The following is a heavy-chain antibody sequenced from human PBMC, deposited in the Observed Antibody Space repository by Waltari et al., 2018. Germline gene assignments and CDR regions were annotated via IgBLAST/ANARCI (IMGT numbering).Heavy chain of an antibody. V-gene: IGHV2-5*01. J-gene: IGHJ4*02. CDR1: GFSLSTSGVG. D-gene: IGHD3-10*01. Sequence: QITLKESGPTLVKPTQTLTLTCTFSGFSLSTSGVGVGWIRQPPGKALEWLALIYWNDDKRYSPSLKSRLTITKDTSKNQVVLTMTNMDPVDTATYYCAHRLGFRPTYYFDYWGQGTLVTVSS. CDR2: IYWNDDK. CDR3: AHRLGFRPTYYFDY.